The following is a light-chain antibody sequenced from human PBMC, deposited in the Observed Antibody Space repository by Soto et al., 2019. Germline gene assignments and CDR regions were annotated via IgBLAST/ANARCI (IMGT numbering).Light chain of an antibody. CDR3: SSYTTTTTPVV. Sequence: QSVLTQPASVSGSPGQSITISCTGTSSDIGTYDYVSWYQHHPGKAPKLMIYEVTNRHSGVSDRFSGSKSGKTASLTISGLQAEDEADYYCSSYTTTTTPVVFGGGTKLTVL. CDR2: EVT. V-gene: IGLV2-14*01. CDR1: SSDIGTYDY. J-gene: IGLJ2*01.